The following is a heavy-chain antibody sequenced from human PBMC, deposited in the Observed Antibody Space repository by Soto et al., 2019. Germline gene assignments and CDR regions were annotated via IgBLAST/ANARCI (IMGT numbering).Heavy chain of an antibody. D-gene: IGHD6-13*01. Sequence: QVQLVQSGAEVKKPGASVKVSCKASGYTFTSYDINWVRQATGQGLEWMGWMNPNSGNTGYAQKFQGRVTMTRNTSMSTANMALSSLRSEDTALYYCARERSAAGTGWFDPWGQGTLVTVSS. CDR1: GYTFTSYD. CDR3: ARERSAAGTGWFDP. CDR2: MNPNSGNT. J-gene: IGHJ5*02. V-gene: IGHV1-8*01.